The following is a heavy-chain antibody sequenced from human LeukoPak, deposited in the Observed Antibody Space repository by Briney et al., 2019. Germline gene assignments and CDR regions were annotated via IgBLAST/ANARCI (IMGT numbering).Heavy chain of an antibody. CDR3: AMGPYYYDSSGYYY. CDR1: GFTFSSYW. D-gene: IGHD3-22*01. Sequence: GGSLRLSCAAAGFTFSSYWMHWVRQAPGKGLVWVSRINSDGSSTSYADSVKGRFTISRDNAKNTLYLQMNSLRAEDTAVYYCAMGPYYYDSSGYYYWGQGTLVTVSS. CDR2: INSDGSST. V-gene: IGHV3-74*01. J-gene: IGHJ4*02.